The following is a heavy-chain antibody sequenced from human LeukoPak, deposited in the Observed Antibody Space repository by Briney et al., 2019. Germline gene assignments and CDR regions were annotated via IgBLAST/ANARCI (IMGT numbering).Heavy chain of an antibody. CDR1: GYTFTTYG. V-gene: IGHV1-18*01. CDR2: ISAYNGDT. D-gene: IGHD2-2*01. J-gene: IGHJ4*02. CDR3: ARDKGRVVSAVGDF. Sequence: VSVKVSCKASGYTFTTYGISWVRQTPGQGLEWMGWISAYNGDTNFAQKLQGRVTMTTDTSTSTAYLELRSLRSDDTAVYYCARDKGRVVSAVGDFWGQGTLVTVSS.